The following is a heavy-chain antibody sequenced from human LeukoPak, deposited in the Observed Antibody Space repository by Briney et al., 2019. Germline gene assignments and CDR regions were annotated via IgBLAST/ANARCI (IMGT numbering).Heavy chain of an antibody. CDR3: ARDAVSTTTAGGIDY. V-gene: IGHV1-18*01. Sequence: ASVKVTCKASGYTFTNYGISWVRQAPGQGLEWMGWISAYSGYTHYAQKIQGRVTVTTEASTSTAHMELRSLTSYDTAVYYCARDAVSTTTAGGIDYWGQGTLVTVSS. CDR1: GYTFTNYG. D-gene: IGHD5/OR15-5a*01. CDR2: ISAYSGYT. J-gene: IGHJ4*02.